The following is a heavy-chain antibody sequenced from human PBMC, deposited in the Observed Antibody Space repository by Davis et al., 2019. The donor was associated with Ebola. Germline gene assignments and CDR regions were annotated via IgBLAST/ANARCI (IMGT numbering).Heavy chain of an antibody. D-gene: IGHD6-19*01. CDR3: ARALAGLRSDS. CDR1: GFTFSSYW. V-gene: IGHV3-7*01. J-gene: IGHJ4*02. CDR2: IKQDGSEK. Sequence: GESLKISCAASGFTFSSYWMSWVRQAPGKGLEWVANIKQDGSEKYYVDSVKGRFTISRDNAKNSLYLQMNSLRAEDTAVYYCARALAGLRSDSWGQGTLVTVSS.